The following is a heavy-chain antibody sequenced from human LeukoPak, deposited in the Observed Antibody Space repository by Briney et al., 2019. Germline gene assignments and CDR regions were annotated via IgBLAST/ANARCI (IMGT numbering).Heavy chain of an antibody. CDR1: GGSISSSSYH. Sequence: AETLSLTCTVSGGSISSSSYHMSWIRPAPGKGLEWVSYISGSSSSTNYADSVKGRFTISRDNAKNSLYLQMNSLRAEDTAVYYCARDQGENYDSSGYYPYWGQGTLVTVSS. J-gene: IGHJ4*02. CDR2: ISGSSSST. V-gene: IGHV3-11*06. CDR3: ARDQGENYDSSGYYPY. D-gene: IGHD3-22*01.